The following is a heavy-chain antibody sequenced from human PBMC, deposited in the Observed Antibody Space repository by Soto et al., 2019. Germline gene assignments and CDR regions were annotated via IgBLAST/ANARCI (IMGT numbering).Heavy chain of an antibody. J-gene: IGHJ4*02. D-gene: IGHD6-13*01. CDR1: GFTFSSYS. Sequence: PGGSLRLSCAASGFTFSSYSMNWVRQAPGKGLEWVSSISSSSSYIYYADSVKGRFTISRDNAKNSLYLQMNSLRAEDTAVYYCARVEVAAAGYFDYWGQGTLVTVSS. CDR2: ISSSSSYI. CDR3: ARVEVAAAGYFDY. V-gene: IGHV3-21*01.